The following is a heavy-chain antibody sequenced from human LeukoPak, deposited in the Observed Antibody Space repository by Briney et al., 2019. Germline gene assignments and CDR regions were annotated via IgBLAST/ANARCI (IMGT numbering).Heavy chain of an antibody. CDR2: ISAYNGNT. Sequence: ASVKVSCKSSGYTFTSYGISWVRQAPGQGLEWMGWISAYNGNTNYAQKLQGRVTMTTDTSTSTAYMELRSLRSDDTAVYYCARDDIAAAGTAGHPWGQGTLVTVSS. CDR3: ARDDIAAAGTAGHP. V-gene: IGHV1-18*01. J-gene: IGHJ5*02. CDR1: GYTFTSYG. D-gene: IGHD6-13*01.